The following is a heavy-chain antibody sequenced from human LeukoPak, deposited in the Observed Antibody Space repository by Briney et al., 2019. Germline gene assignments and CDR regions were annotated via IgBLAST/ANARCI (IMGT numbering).Heavy chain of an antibody. J-gene: IGHJ4*02. CDR2: ISYDGANK. V-gene: IGHV3-30-3*01. CDR3: ARPYGSGSYYQRRPFDY. CDR1: EFTFSYYA. Sequence: GRSLRLSCAASEFTFSYYAIHWVRQAPGKGLEWVAVISYDGANKYYADSVKGRLTISRDNSKNTLYLEMNSLRVEDTAVYYCARPYGSGSYYQRRPFDYWGQGTLVTVSS. D-gene: IGHD3-10*01.